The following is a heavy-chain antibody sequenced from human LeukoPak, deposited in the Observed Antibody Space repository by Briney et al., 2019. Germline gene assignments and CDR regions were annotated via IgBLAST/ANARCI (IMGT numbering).Heavy chain of an antibody. V-gene: IGHV4-4*07. J-gene: IGHJ3*02. Sequence: SETLSLTCTASGGSISSYNWSWIRQPAGKGLDWIGRIFTSGSTNYNPPLKSRVTMSVDTSKNQFSLKLSSVTAADTAVYYCASSEGPYSSGRYNDAFDIWGQGTMVTVSS. CDR2: IFTSGST. CDR1: GGSISSYN. D-gene: IGHD6-19*01. CDR3: ASSEGPYSSGRYNDAFDI.